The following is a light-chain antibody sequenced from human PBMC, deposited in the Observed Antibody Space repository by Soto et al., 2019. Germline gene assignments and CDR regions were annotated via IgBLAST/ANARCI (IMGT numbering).Light chain of an antibody. V-gene: IGKV1-39*01. Sequence: DIQMTQSPSSLSASVGDRVTISCRASQSIATYLNCYQHKPGKAPKLLIYAASSLQSGVPSRFSGSGSGTDFTLTISTLQPEDFATYHCQQSYSTPLTFGGGTKADI. CDR1: QSIATY. CDR2: AAS. CDR3: QQSYSTPLT. J-gene: IGKJ4*01.